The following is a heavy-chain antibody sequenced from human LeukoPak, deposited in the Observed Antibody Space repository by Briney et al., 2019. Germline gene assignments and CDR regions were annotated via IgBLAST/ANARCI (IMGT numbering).Heavy chain of an antibody. V-gene: IGHV4-39*07. CDR2: VFESGST. J-gene: IGHJ4*02. CDR3: ARDTRSPYYDVLTGYAPYFDY. Sequence: SETLSLTCSVSGDSISSSTYYWGWIRQPPGKGLEWIGSVFESGSTYYNTSLKSRVTISLHTSMNQFSLKLTSVTAADTAVYYCARDTRSPYYDVLTGYAPYFDYWGPGVLVTVSS. CDR1: GDSISSSTYY. D-gene: IGHD3-9*01.